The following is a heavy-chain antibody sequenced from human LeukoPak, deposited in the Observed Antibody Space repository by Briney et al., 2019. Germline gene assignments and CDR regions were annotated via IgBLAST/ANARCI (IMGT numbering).Heavy chain of an antibody. CDR3: ARARHYYYMDV. Sequence: GGSLRLSCAASGFTFSSYSMNWVRQAPGKGLEWVSHISSSSSTISYADSVKGRFTISRDNAKNSLYLQMNSLGAEDTAVYYCARARHYYYMDVWGKGTTVTVSS. CDR2: ISSSSSTI. J-gene: IGHJ6*03. V-gene: IGHV3-48*01. CDR1: GFTFSSYS.